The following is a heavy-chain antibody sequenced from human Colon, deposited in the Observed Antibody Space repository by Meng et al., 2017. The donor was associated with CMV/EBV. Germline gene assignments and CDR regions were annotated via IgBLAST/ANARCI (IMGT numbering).Heavy chain of an antibody. CDR3: ARDAFYSNYGDWYYYYYGMDV. Sequence: GESLKISCAGSGFTFDSYSMNWVRQAPGKGLEWVSSISSSSSYIYYADSVKGRFTISRDNAKNSLYLQMNSLRAEDTAVYYCARDAFYSNYGDWYYYYYGMDVWGQGTTVTVSS. D-gene: IGHD4-11*01. J-gene: IGHJ6*02. CDR2: ISSSSSYI. CDR1: GFTFDSYS. V-gene: IGHV3-21*01.